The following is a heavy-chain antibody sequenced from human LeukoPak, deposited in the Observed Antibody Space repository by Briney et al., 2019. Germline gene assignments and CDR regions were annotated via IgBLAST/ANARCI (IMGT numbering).Heavy chain of an antibody. CDR1: GFTLSLYW. CDR3: ARVNGEQWLADHWFDP. CDR2: INPDGSQK. Sequence: GGSLRLSCAASGFTLSLYWMTWVRQSPGKGLEWVADINPDGSQKYSVDSVKGRFTISRDNAKNSLFLQMNSLRADDTAVYYCARVNGEQWLADHWFDPWGQGTLVTVSS. J-gene: IGHJ5*02. D-gene: IGHD6-19*01. V-gene: IGHV3-7*03.